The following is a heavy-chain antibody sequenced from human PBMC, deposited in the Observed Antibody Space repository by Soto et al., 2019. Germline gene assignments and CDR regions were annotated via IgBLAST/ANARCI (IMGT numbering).Heavy chain of an antibody. CDR2: SDPSASYT. CDR3: VTATFGSTICSSH. CDR1: GYSFTTYW. D-gene: IGHD2-2*01. V-gene: IGHV5-10-1*01. Sequence: GESLKISFKGSGYSFTTYWISCLRQMPGKGLEGIGRSDPSASYTHYSPSFQGHVTFSADKSIITAYLQWSSLKTSDTAMYYCVTATFGSTICSSHWGQGPLVHVSS. J-gene: IGHJ4*02.